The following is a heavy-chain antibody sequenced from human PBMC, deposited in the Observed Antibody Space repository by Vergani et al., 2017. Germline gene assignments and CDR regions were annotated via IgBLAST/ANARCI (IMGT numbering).Heavy chain of an antibody. CDR2: ISAYNGNT. Sequence: QVQLVPSGAEVKKPGASVKVSCKASGYTFTSYGISWVRQAPGQGLEWMGWISAYNGNTNYAQKLQGRVTMTTDTSTRTAYMELRSLRYDDTAVYYCSRGGVYCSSTSCYDYYYGMDVWGQGTTVTVSS. D-gene: IGHD2-2*01. CDR3: SRGGVYCSSTSCYDYYYGMDV. CDR1: GYTFTSYG. V-gene: IGHV1-18*01. J-gene: IGHJ6*02.